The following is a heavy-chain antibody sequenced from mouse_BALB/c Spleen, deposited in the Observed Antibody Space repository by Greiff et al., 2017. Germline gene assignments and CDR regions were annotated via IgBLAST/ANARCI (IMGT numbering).Heavy chain of an antibody. CDR1: GFTFSSYA. V-gene: IGHV5-6-5*01. CDR3: TRQVVYDGNHYAMDY. D-gene: IGHD2-3*01. Sequence: DVKVVESGGGLVKPGGSLTLSCAASGFTFSSYAMSWVRQTPEKRLEWVASISSGGSTYYPDSLKGRFTISRDNSRNILYLQMSSLRSEDTAMYYCTRQVVYDGNHYAMDYWGQGTSVTVSA. J-gene: IGHJ4*01. CDR2: ISSGGST.